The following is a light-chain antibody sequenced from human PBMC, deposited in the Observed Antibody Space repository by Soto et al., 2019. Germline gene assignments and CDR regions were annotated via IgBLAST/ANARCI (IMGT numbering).Light chain of an antibody. CDR2: KAS. J-gene: IGKJ1*01. CDR1: QSISSW. Sequence: DIQMTQSPSTLSASVGDRVTITCRASQSISSWLAWYQQKPGKAPNLLIYKASSLESGVPSRFSGSGSGTEFTLTISSLQPDDFATYYCQQYHTYPCTLGQGTKVEI. CDR3: QQYHTYPCT. V-gene: IGKV1-5*03.